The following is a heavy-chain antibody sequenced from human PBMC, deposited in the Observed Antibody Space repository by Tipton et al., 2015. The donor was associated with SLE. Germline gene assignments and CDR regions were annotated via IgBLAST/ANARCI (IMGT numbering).Heavy chain of an antibody. CDR1: GFTFSNGW. V-gene: IGHV3-15*01. J-gene: IGHJ4*02. Sequence: GSLRLSCVVFGFTFSNGWMSWVRQAPGKGLEWVGRIKTKTDGGTTDYAAPVKGRFSISRDESKNTLYLQMNSLKTEDTAVYYCTTDPRMVGARNYFDYWGQGTLVTVSS. CDR3: TTDPRMVGARNYFDY. CDR2: IKTKTDGGTT. D-gene: IGHD1-26*01.